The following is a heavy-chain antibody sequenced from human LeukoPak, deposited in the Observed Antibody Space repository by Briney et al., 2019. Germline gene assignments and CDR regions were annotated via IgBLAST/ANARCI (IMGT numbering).Heavy chain of an antibody. V-gene: IGHV4-59*08. Sequence: SETLSLTCAVSGDSITNNHWSWIRQPPGKGLEWSGHISDTGSTNYNPSLKSRLTISVDTSKNHFSLTLTSVTAAATALYYCARHIFSDGSPFDSWGQGTLVTVSS. CDR2: ISDTGST. D-gene: IGHD3-3*02. J-gene: IGHJ4*02. CDR1: GDSITNNH. CDR3: ARHIFSDGSPFDS.